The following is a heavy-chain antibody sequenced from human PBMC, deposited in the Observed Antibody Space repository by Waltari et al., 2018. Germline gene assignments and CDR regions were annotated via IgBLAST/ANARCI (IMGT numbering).Heavy chain of an antibody. CDR2: IIPIFGTA. Sequence: QVQLVQSGAEVKKPGSSVKVSCKASGGTFSSYAISWVRQAPGQGLEWMGGIIPIFGTANYAQKFQGRVTMTTDESTSTAYMELSSLRSEDTAVYYCARSGYYYDSSGYFDYWGQGTLVTVSS. J-gene: IGHJ4*02. CDR3: ARSGYYYDSSGYFDY. V-gene: IGHV1-69*05. D-gene: IGHD3-22*01. CDR1: GGTFSSYA.